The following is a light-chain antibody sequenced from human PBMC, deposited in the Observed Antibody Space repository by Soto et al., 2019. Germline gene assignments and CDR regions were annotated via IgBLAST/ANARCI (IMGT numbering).Light chain of an antibody. V-gene: IGKV3-20*01. CDR2: GAS. CDR3: QQYGSSPLT. Sequence: IVLTQSPGTLSLSPGETATLSCRASQTVSSTYLAWYQHKPGRAPRLLIDGASTRASGIPDRFSVSASGTDFTLTISRLEPEDFAVYYCQQYGSSPLTFGGGTKVDIK. J-gene: IGKJ4*01. CDR1: QTVSSTY.